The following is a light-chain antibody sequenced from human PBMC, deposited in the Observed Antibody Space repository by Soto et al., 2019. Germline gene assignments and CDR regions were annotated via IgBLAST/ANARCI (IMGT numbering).Light chain of an antibody. J-gene: IGKJ4*01. CDR1: QDISNY. V-gene: IGKV1-33*01. CDR2: DAS. Sequence: DIQMTQSPSSLSASVGDRVTITCQASQDISNYLNWYQQKPGKAPKILIYDASVLEAGVPSRFSGVGSGTHFTLTLSSLQAEDVATYYCQQFDNLPLTFGGGTKVEIK. CDR3: QQFDNLPLT.